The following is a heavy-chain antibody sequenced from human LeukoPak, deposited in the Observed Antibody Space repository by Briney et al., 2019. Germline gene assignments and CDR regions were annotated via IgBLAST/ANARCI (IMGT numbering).Heavy chain of an antibody. CDR3: AKDSGVPEGYYYYMDV. CDR2: ISGNDGST. J-gene: IGHJ6*03. D-gene: IGHD2-8*01. CDR1: GFTFSSYA. V-gene: IGHV3-23*01. Sequence: GGSLRLSCAASGFTFSSYAMSWVRQAPGKGLEWVSSISGNDGSTYYADSVKGRLTISRDNSKNTLYLQMISLRAEDTAVYYCAKDSGVPEGYYYYMDVWGKGTTVTVSS.